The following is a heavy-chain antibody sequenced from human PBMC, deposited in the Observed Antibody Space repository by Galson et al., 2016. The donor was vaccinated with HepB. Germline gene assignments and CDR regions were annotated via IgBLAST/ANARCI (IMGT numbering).Heavy chain of an antibody. CDR3: ARPRGGAFDI. CDR1: GYNFTNYW. J-gene: IGHJ3*02. Sequence: QSGAAVKKPGESLRISCKGSGYNFTNYWIGWVRQMPGKGLEWMGITYPGDSDTRYSPSFQGQVTMSADKSISTAYLQWRSLKVSDTAMYYWARPRGGAFDIWGQGTMVTVSS. V-gene: IGHV5-51*01. D-gene: IGHD3-16*01. CDR2: TYPGDSDT.